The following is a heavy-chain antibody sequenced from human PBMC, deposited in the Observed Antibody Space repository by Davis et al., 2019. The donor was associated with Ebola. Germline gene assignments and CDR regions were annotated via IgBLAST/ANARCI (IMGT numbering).Heavy chain of an antibody. D-gene: IGHD1-1*01. CDR3: ARLAPTPGNYYYYYGMDV. CDR1: GGSISSYY. CDR2: MYYSGST. J-gene: IGHJ6*02. Sequence: MPSETLSLTCTVSGGSISSYYWSWIRQPPGKGLEWIGYMYYSGSTNQNPSLKSRVTISVDTSKNQFSLKLSSVTAADTAVYYCARLAPTPGNYYYYYGMDVWGQGTTVTVSS. V-gene: IGHV4-59*01.